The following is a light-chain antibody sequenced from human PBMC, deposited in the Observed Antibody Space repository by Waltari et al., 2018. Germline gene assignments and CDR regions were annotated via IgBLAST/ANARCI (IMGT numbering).Light chain of an antibody. CDR1: QSLVHSDGNTY. V-gene: IGKV2-30*02. J-gene: IGKJ1*01. CDR2: RVS. CDR3: MQCTHWPWT. Sequence: DVVMTKSPLSLPVTLGQPASISCRSSQSLVHSDGNTYLNWFQQRPGQSPRLLFYRVSNRDSGVPDRFSGSGSGTDFTLKISRVEAEDVGVYYCMQCTHWPWTFGQGTKVEIK.